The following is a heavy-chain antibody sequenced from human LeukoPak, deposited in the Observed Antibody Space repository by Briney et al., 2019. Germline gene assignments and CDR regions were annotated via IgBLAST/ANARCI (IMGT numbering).Heavy chain of an antibody. J-gene: IGHJ5*02. Sequence: ASVKVSCKASGYTFTGYYMQWVRQAPGQGLEWMGRINPNSGGTNYAQKFQGRVTMTRDTSISTAYMELSRLRSDDTAVYYCARSHDYGDYYDQSNWFDPWGQGTLVTVSS. V-gene: IGHV1-2*06. CDR2: INPNSGGT. CDR3: ARSHDYGDYYDQSNWFDP. CDR1: GYTFTGYY. D-gene: IGHD4-17*01.